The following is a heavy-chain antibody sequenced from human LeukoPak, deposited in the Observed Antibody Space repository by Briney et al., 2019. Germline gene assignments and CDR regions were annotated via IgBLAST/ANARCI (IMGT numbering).Heavy chain of an antibody. Sequence: GGSLRLSCAASGFTFSSYGMSWVRQAPGKGLEWVSAISGSGGSTYYADSVKGRFTISRDNSKNTLYLQMNSLRAEDTAVYYCAKDAPLSSIAARHPDRWFDPWGQGTLVTVSS. CDR1: GFTFSSYG. D-gene: IGHD6-6*01. V-gene: IGHV3-23*01. CDR3: AKDAPLSSIAARHPDRWFDP. CDR2: ISGSGGST. J-gene: IGHJ5*02.